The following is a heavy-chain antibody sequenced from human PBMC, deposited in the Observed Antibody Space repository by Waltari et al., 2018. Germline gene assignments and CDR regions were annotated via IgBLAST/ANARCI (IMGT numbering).Heavy chain of an antibody. J-gene: IGHJ4*02. Sequence: QLQLQESGPGLVKPSETLSLTCTVSGGSISSSSYYWGWIRQPPGKGLEWIGSIYYSGSTYSNPSLKSRVTISGDTSKNQFSLKLSSVTAADTAVYYCARLLWFGELSQFDYWGQGTLVTVSS. D-gene: IGHD3-10*01. CDR3: ARLLWFGELSQFDY. CDR1: GGSISSSSYY. V-gene: IGHV4-39*01. CDR2: IYYSGST.